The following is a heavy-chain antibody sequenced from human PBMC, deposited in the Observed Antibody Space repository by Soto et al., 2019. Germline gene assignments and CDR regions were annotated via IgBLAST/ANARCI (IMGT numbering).Heavy chain of an antibody. J-gene: IGHJ5*02. CDR3: ARHLASTVTTSGWFDP. CDR1: GFTFSSHA. V-gene: IGHV3-30*09. D-gene: IGHD4-4*01. CDR2: ISYDGSTI. Sequence: QVQLVESGGGVVQPGRSLRLSCAASGFTFSSHAMHWVRQAPGKGLEWVAIISYDGSTIYYADSVKGRFAISRDNSKNTLYLQMNSLRADDTAVYFCARHLASTVTTSGWFDPWGQGTLVTVYS.